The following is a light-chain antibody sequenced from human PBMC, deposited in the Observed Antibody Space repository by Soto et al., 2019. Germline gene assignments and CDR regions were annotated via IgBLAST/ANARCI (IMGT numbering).Light chain of an antibody. CDR3: QQLKT. J-gene: IGKJ2*01. Sequence: EIVLTQSPATLSLSPGERATLSCRASQSVSSYFAWYQQKPGQAPRLLIYDVSNRATGVPARFSGGGSGTDFTLTISSLEPEDFAVYYCQQLKTFGQGTKLEIK. CDR1: QSVSSY. V-gene: IGKV3-11*01. CDR2: DVS.